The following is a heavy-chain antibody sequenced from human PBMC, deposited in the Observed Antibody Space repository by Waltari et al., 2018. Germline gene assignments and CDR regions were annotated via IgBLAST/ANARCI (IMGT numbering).Heavy chain of an antibody. J-gene: IGHJ6*02. Sequence: EVQLVESGGGLVKPGGSPRLSCATSGFSFSSYSMNWVRQAPGKGLEWVSSISSSSSYIYYADSVKGRFTISRDNAKNSLYLQMDSLRAEDTAVYYCARDRWGLDVWGQGTTVTVSS. CDR3: ARDRWGLDV. CDR2: ISSSSSYI. V-gene: IGHV3-21*01. CDR1: GFSFSSYS. D-gene: IGHD1-26*01.